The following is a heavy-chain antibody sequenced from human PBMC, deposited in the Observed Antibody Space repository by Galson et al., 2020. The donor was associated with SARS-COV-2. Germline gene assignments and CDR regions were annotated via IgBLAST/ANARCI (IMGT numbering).Heavy chain of an antibody. J-gene: IGHJ3*02. CDR3: ARVVWGWGPFDI. V-gene: IGHV4-30-2*01. Sequence: SETLSLNCTVSGGSISTTSYSWSWIRQPPGKGREWIGYIYHSGSTYYNPSLKSRVTITVDRSKNQFSLKLSSVTAADTAVYYCARVVWGWGPFDIWGQGTMVTVSS. CDR1: GGSISTTSYS. D-gene: IGHD3-16*01. CDR2: IYHSGST.